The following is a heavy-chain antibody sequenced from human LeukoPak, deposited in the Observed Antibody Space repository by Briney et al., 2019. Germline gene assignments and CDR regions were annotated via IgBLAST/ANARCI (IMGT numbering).Heavy chain of an antibody. CDR2: IKQDGSEK. J-gene: IGHJ4*02. Sequence: GGSLRLSCAASGFTFSSYWMSWVRQAPGRGLEWVANIKQDGSEKYYVDSVKGRFTISRDNAKNSLYLQMNSLRAEDTAVYYCARAEMATHITRTGYYFDYWGQGTLVTVSS. CDR3: ARAEMATHITRTGYYFDY. V-gene: IGHV3-7*01. D-gene: IGHD5-24*01. CDR1: GFTFSSYW.